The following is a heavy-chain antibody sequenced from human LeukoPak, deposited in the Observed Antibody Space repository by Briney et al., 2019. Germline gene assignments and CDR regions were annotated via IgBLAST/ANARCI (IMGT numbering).Heavy chain of an antibody. CDR1: GGSISSGGYS. Sequence: SETLSLTCAVSGGSISSGGYSWSWIRQPPGKGLEWIGYIYHSGSTYYNPSLKSRVTISVDRSKNQFSLKLNSVTAADTAVYYCAREQLAGWFDYWGQGTLVTVSS. J-gene: IGHJ5*01. CDR3: AREQLAGWFDY. CDR2: IYHSGST. D-gene: IGHD6-6*01. V-gene: IGHV4-30-2*01.